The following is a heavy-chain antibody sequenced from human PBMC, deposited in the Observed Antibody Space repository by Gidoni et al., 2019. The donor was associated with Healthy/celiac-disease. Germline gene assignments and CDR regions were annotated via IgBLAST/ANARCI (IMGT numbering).Heavy chain of an antibody. D-gene: IGHD3-22*01. CDR2: IKTELDSRTT. V-gene: IGHV3-15*01. CDR1: GFTFTNAF. CDR3: TTDSGYYRAFDI. J-gene: IGHJ3*02. Sequence: EVQLVESGGGLVKPGGSLRLSCAGSGFTFTNAFMNWVRQAPGMGREWVGRIKTELDSRTTDYAARVEDRFTISRDDSKNALYLEMNSLKTEDTAMYYCTTDSGYYRAFDIWGQGTMVTVSS.